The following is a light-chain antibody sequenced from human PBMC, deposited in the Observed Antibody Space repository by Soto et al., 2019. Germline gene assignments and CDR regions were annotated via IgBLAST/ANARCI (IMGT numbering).Light chain of an antibody. J-gene: IGKJ1*01. Sequence: DMQMTQSPSTLSASVGDRVTITCRASQSISSRLAWYQVKPGRVPELLIFDASNLKSGVSSRFSGSGSGTEFTLTISRLQPDDVATYYCLQYSSHSWTFGQGTKV. CDR1: QSISSR. CDR3: LQYSSHSWT. V-gene: IGKV1-5*01. CDR2: DAS.